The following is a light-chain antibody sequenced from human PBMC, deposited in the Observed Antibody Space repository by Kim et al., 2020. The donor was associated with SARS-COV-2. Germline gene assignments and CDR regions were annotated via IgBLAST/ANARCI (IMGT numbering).Light chain of an antibody. V-gene: IGLV3-19*01. Sequence: AMGQTVRITCQEHNIRSDYSTWYQQKPDQAPVLVIYGKNNRPSGIPDRFSGSTSGNAASLTITGAQAEDEADYFCSSRDSSGNHVLFGGGTKLTVL. CDR1: NIRSDY. CDR3: SSRDSSGNHVL. CDR2: GKN. J-gene: IGLJ2*01.